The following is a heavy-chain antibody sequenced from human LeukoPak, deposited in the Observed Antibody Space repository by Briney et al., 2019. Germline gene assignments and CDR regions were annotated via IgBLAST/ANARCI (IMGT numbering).Heavy chain of an antibody. CDR2: ISGGGGST. CDR1: GCTFSGYA. J-gene: IGHJ4*02. Sequence: GGSLRLSCAVSGCTFSGYAMSWVRQAPGKGLEWVSAISGGGGSTYYADSVKGRFTISRDNSKNTLYLQMNSLRVEDTALYYCARGYKWNDEAGYFDYWGQGTLVTVSS. CDR3: ARGYKWNDEAGYFDY. V-gene: IGHV3-23*01. D-gene: IGHD1-20*01.